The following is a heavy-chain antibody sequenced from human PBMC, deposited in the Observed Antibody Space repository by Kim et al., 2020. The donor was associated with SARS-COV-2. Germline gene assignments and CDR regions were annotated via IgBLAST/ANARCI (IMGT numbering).Heavy chain of an antibody. J-gene: IGHJ6*02. CDR1: GFTFSSYW. CDR3: ARESSLFGDGGYYGMDV. CDR2: IKQDGSEK. V-gene: IGHV3-7*01. D-gene: IGHD4-17*01. Sequence: GGSLRLSCAASGFTFSSYWMSWVRQAPGKGLEWVANIKQDGSEKYYVDSVKGRFTISRDNAKNSLYLQMNSLRAEDTAVYYCARESSLFGDGGYYGMDVWGQGTTVTVSS.